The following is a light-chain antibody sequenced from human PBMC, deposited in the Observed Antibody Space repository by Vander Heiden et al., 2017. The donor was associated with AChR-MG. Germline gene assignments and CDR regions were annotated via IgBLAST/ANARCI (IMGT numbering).Light chain of an antibody. CDR2: CNN. CDR1: RSNIGRHP. J-gene: IGLJ2*01. V-gene: IGLV1-44*01. Sequence: QSVLTPPPSASGPPGQRVTISCSGRRSNIGRHPVNWYQQHPGTAPKLLIYCNNQRPAGAPDRFAGSKSGTAASLASSGRQAEDEADYYWAAWDDSLYVVFGGGTKLTVL. CDR3: AAWDDSLYVV.